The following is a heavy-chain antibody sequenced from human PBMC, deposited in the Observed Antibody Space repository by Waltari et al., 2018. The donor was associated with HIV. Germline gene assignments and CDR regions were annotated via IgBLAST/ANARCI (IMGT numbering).Heavy chain of an antibody. CDR1: GFTVSSNY. J-gene: IGHJ6*02. V-gene: IGHV3-66*01. Sequence: EVQLVESGGGLVQPGGSLRLSCAASGFTVSSNYMSWVRQAPGKGLVWVSVIYSGGSAYYADSVKVRFTISRDKSKNTLYLQRTSLRAEDTAVYYCASIAYCGGDCYPRGMDVWGQGTTVTVSS. D-gene: IGHD2-21*02. CDR3: ASIAYCGGDCYPRGMDV. CDR2: IYSGGSA.